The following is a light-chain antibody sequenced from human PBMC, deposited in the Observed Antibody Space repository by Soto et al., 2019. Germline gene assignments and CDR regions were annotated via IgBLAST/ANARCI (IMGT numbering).Light chain of an antibody. CDR2: DAS. J-gene: IGKJ2*01. V-gene: IGKV1-5*01. Sequence: DIPVTQSPSTLSASVGDRVIIACRASQTADKWVAWYQQKPGKAPNVLIYDASRLESGVPSRFSGSGSGTLFTLTISNLQTDDFATYYCQQYNDYPYTFGQGTKVEI. CDR1: QTADKW. CDR3: QQYNDYPYT.